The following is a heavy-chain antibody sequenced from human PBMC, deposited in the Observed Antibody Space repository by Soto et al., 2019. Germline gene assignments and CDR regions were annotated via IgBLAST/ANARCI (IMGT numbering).Heavy chain of an antibody. J-gene: IGHJ4*02. Sequence: QVQLVESGGGVVQPGRSLRLSCAASGFTFRNFAMHWVRQAPGKGLEWLAAITFDGKDKYYADSVKGRFTISRDTSKNTLYLQMNSLRIDDTALYFCTRDLLAGHDVYWAQGTLVTVSS. CDR3: TRDLLAGHDVY. CDR2: ITFDGKDK. D-gene: IGHD5-12*01. CDR1: GFTFRNFA. V-gene: IGHV3-30*04.